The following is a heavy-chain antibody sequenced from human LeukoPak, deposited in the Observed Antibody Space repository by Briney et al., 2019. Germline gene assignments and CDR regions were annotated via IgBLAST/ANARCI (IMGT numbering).Heavy chain of an antibody. CDR1: GFIFSSYS. CDR2: ISLSGSSI. Sequence: GGSLRLSCAASGFIFSSYSMIWVRQAPGKGLEWVASISLSGSSIYYADSVKGRFTISRDNSKNTLYLQMNSLRVEDTAVYYCAKDFSVYYYDSRVFDYWRQGTLVTVSS. V-gene: IGHV3-21*01. D-gene: IGHD3-22*01. CDR3: AKDFSVYYYDSRVFDY. J-gene: IGHJ4*02.